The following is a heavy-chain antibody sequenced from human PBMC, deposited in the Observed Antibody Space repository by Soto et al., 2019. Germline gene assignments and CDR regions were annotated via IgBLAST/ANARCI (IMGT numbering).Heavy chain of an antibody. CDR2: INHRGSS. D-gene: IGHD1-26*01. V-gene: IGHV4-34*01. CDR1: GGSFSDHF. J-gene: IGHJ4*02. CDR3: TRILVGAFDF. Sequence: SETLSLTCAVYGGSFSDHFWTGIRQSPGKGLEWIGDINHRGSSTYNPSLKSRLTLSLDTSKSQFSLSLSSVTAADTAVYYCTRILVGAFDFWGQGALVTVSS.